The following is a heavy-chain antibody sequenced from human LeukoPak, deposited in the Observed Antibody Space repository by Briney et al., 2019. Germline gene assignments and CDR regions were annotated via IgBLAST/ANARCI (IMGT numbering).Heavy chain of an antibody. CDR2: IYTSGST. CDR3: ASGGRTADY. V-gene: IGHV4-59*10. D-gene: IGHD5-18*01. CDR1: GGSFSGYY. J-gene: IGHJ4*02. Sequence: SETLSLTCAVYGGSFSGYYWSWIRQPAGKGLEWIGRIYTSGSTNYNPSLKSRVTISVDTSKNQFSLKLSSVTAADMAVYYCASGGRTADYWGQGTLVTVSS.